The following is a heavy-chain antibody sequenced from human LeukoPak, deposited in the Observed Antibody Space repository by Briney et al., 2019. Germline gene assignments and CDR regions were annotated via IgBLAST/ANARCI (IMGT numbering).Heavy chain of an antibody. D-gene: IGHD4-23*01. CDR2: ISRNSVSI. Sequence: GRSLRLSCAASGFTFDDYAMHWVRHAPGKGLEWVSGISRNSVSIGYADFVKGRFTISRDNAKNSLYLQMNSLSAEDTALYYCARDKGGNSRYYYYYYGMDVWGQGTTVTVSS. CDR3: ARDKGGNSRYYYYYYGMDV. V-gene: IGHV3-9*01. J-gene: IGHJ6*02. CDR1: GFTFDDYA.